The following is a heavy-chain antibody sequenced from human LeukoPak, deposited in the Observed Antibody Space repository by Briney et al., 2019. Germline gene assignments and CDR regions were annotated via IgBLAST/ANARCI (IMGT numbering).Heavy chain of an antibody. CDR1: GFTFRSHA. CDR2: IGGSGDNT. V-gene: IGHV3-23*01. D-gene: IGHD3-22*01. J-gene: IGHJ4*02. CDR3: AKEFSGYLASFEY. Sequence: GGSLRLSCAASGFTFRSHAMSWVRQAPGKGLEWVSTIGGSGDNTYYADSVKGRFTISRDNSKNRLYLQMNSLRAEDTAVYYCAKEFSGYLASFEYWGQGTLVTVSS.